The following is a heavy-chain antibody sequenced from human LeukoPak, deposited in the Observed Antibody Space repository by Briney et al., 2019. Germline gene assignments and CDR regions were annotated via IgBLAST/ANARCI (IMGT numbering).Heavy chain of an antibody. D-gene: IGHD3-22*01. J-gene: IGHJ3*02. Sequence: GGSLRLSCAASGFTFNSYGMHWVRQAPGKGLEWVSSSGGSTNYADSVKGRFTISRDNSKNTLYLQMNSLRAEDTAVYYCAKSWRYYDSSNYFAFDIWGQGTMVIVSS. CDR2: SGGST. CDR3: AKSWRYYDSSNYFAFDI. V-gene: IGHV3-23*01. CDR1: GFTFNSYG.